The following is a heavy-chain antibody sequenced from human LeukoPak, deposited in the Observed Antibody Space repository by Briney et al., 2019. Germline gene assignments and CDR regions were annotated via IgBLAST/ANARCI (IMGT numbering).Heavy chain of an antibody. CDR3: ARDVGDCSSTSCYTIYYGMDV. Sequence: SETLSLTCTVSGGSISSYYWSWIRQPPGKGLEWIGYIYYSGSTNYNPSLKSRVTISVDTSKNQFSLKLSSVTAADTAVYCCARDVGDCSSTSCYTIYYGMDVWGQGTTVTVSS. J-gene: IGHJ6*02. CDR2: IYYSGST. D-gene: IGHD2-2*02. V-gene: IGHV4-59*01. CDR1: GGSISSYY.